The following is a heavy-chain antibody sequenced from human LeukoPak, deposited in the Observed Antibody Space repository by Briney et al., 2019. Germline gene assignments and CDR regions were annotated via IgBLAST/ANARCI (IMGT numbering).Heavy chain of an antibody. J-gene: IGHJ4*02. Sequence: PGGSLRLSCAASGFTFSSYAMSWVRQAPGKGLEWVSAISGSGGSTYYADSVKGRFTISRDNSKNTLYLQMNSLRAEDTAVYYCANQYYYDSGSPKRRYYFDYWGQGTLVTVSS. D-gene: IGHD3-10*01. V-gene: IGHV3-23*01. CDR1: GFTFSSYA. CDR3: ANQYYYDSGSPKRRYYFDY. CDR2: ISGSGGST.